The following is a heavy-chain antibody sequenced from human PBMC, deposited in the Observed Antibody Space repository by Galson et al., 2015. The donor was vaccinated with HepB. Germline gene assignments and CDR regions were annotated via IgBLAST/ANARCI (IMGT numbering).Heavy chain of an antibody. V-gene: IGHV3-23*01. CDR3: AKEEGSLRFLEALGYYFDY. Sequence: SLRLSCAASGFTFSSYAMSWVRQAPGKGLEWVSAISGSGGSTYYADSVKGRFTISRDNSKNTLYLQMNSLRAEDTAVYYCAKEEGSLRFLEALGYYFDYWGQGTLVTVSS. D-gene: IGHD3-3*01. J-gene: IGHJ4*02. CDR1: GFTFSSYA. CDR2: ISGSGGST.